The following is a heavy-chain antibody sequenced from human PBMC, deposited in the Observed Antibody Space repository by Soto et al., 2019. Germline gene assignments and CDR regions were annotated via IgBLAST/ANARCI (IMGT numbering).Heavy chain of an antibody. D-gene: IGHD3-22*01. V-gene: IGHV3-74*01. CDR2: VNSDGSST. CDR3: ASSLLNYYDSSGYIY. Sequence: EVQLVESGGGLVQPGGSLRLSCAASGFIFSSYWINWVRQAPGKGPVWVSRVNSDGSSTNYADSVKGRFTISRDNAKNTLYLQMNSLRAKDTAVYYCASSLLNYYDSSGYIYWGQGTLVTVSS. CDR1: GFIFSSYW. J-gene: IGHJ4*02.